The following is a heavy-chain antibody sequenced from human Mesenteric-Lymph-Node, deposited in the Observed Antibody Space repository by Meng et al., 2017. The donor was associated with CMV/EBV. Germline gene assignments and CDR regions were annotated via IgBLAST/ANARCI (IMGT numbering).Heavy chain of an antibody. V-gene: IGHV3-21*04. J-gene: IGHJ6*02. D-gene: IGHD6-13*01. CDR2: MSGITSYI. CDR3: ARDALGSNWYYSYHGMDV. CDR1: GFTFSREA. Sequence: GESLTISCAASGFTFSREAMNGVRQAPGKGLEWVSSMSGITSYINYADSVKGRFTISRDNAKNSLYLQMNSLRVDDTAVYYCARDALGSNWYYSYHGMDVWGQGTTVTVSS.